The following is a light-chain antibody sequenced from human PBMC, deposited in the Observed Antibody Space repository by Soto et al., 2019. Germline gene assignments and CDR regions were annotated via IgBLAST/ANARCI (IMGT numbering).Light chain of an antibody. J-gene: IGKJ1*01. V-gene: IGKV3-20*01. CDR3: QQYATSPWT. CDR1: QSVSNY. CDR2: AAS. Sequence: EIVLTQSPGTLSLSPGERATLSCRASQSVSNYLAWYQQKPGQAPRLLIYAASNRATGIPARFSGSGSGTDFTLTISRLEPEDFALYYCQQYATSPWTFGQGTKVDI.